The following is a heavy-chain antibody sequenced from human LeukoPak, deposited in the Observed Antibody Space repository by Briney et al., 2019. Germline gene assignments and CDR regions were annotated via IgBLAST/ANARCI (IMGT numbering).Heavy chain of an antibody. J-gene: IGHJ5*02. CDR2: ISSSSSYI. Sequence: GGSLGLSCAASGFTFSSYSMNWVRQAPGKGLEWVSSISSSSSYIYYADSVKGRFTISRDNAKNSLYLQMNSLRAEDTAVYYCARDIVVVPAAIEAHNWFDPWGQGTLVTVSS. CDR3: ARDIVVVPAAIEAHNWFDP. D-gene: IGHD2-2*01. V-gene: IGHV3-21*01. CDR1: GFTFSSYS.